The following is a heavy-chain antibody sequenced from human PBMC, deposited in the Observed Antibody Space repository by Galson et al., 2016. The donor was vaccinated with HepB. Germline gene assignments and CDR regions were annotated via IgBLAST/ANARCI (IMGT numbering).Heavy chain of an antibody. CDR2: IWYDGSNK. V-gene: IGHV3-33*01. CDR3: ARRSSSWFIDY. CDR1: GFTFSSYG. Sequence: SLRLSCAASGFTFSSYGMHWVRQAPGKGLEWVALIWYDGSNKYFADSVKGRFTISRDNSNNTLYLQMNSLRAEDTAVYYCARRSSSWFIDYWGRGTLVTVSS. J-gene: IGHJ4*02. D-gene: IGHD6-13*01.